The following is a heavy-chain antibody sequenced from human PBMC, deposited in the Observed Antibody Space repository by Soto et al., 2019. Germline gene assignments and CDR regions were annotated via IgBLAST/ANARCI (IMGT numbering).Heavy chain of an antibody. CDR2: IYHSGST. CDR1: GGSISSGGYS. J-gene: IGHJ6*02. D-gene: IGHD6-19*01. Sequence: SETLSLTCAVSGGSISSGGYSWSWIRQPPGKGLEWIGYIYHSGSTYYNPSLKSRVTISVDTSKNQFSLKLKSVTAADTALYYCARFSGSYYYAMDVWGQGSTVTVSS. CDR3: ARFSGSYYYAMDV. V-gene: IGHV4-30-2*01.